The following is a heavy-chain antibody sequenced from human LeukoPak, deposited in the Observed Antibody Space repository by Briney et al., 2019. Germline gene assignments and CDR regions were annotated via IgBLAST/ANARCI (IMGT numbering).Heavy chain of an antibody. CDR2: IYYSGST. J-gene: IGHJ3*01. CDR1: GGSIGSSSYY. V-gene: IGHV4-39*01. Sequence: SETLSLTCTVSGGSIGSSSYYWGWIRQPPGKGLNWIGSIYYSGSTYYNPSLKSRVTISVDTSKNQFSLNLSSVTAADMAVYYCATPSYSGSWGTIDVWGQGTMVTVSS. D-gene: IGHD1-26*01. CDR3: ATPSYSGSWGTIDV.